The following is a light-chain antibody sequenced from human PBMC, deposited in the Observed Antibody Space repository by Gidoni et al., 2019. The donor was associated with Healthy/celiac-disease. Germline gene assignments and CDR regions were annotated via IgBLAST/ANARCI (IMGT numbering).Light chain of an antibody. CDR2: DAS. CDR3: QQYDNLLRFT. CDR1: QDISNY. Sequence: DIQMTQSPSSLSASVGDRVTITCQASQDISNYLNWYQQKPGKAPKLLIYDASNVETGVPSRFSGSGSGTDFTFTISSLQPEDIATYYCQQYDNLLRFTFGPGTKVDIK. J-gene: IGKJ3*01. V-gene: IGKV1-33*01.